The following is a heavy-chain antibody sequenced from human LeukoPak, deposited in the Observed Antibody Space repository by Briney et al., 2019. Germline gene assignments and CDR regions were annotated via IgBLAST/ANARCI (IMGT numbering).Heavy chain of an antibody. CDR2: IYFTGST. CDR1: GGSISSTNYY. V-gene: IGHV4-39*02. Sequence: SETLSLTCTVSGGSISSTNYYWGWIRQTPGKGLEWIGSIYFTGSTSYNPSLRGRVTISVDTPQNQFSLKLTSVTAADAAVYYCAKDYYSGSDSPHVWGQGALVTVSS. CDR3: AKDYYSGSDSPHV. D-gene: IGHD5-12*01. J-gene: IGHJ4*02.